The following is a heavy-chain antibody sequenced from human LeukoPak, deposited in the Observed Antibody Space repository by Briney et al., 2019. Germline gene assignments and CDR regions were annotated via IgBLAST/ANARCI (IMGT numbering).Heavy chain of an antibody. CDR2: ITSRSSSI. D-gene: IGHD6-13*01. Sequence: GGSLRLSCAASGFTVSSNYMSWVRQAPGKGLEWVSSITSRSSSIYYADSVKGRFTISRDNAKNSLYLHMNSLRAEDTAVYYCARGESAAGDASEFAYWGQGILVTVSS. CDR1: GFTVSSNY. CDR3: ARGESAAGDASEFAY. J-gene: IGHJ4*02. V-gene: IGHV3-21*01.